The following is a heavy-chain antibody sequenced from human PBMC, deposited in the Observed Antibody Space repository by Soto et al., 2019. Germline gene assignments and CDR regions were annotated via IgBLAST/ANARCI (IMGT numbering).Heavy chain of an antibody. CDR1: GFTFRNYW. Sequence: GSLRLSCEGSGFTFRNYWMTWVRQAPGKGLEWVANIRHDGSEVYYVDSVTGRFTISRDNTKISLYLQMLSLRAEDTAVYYWTRDARYNAVSYSATWGQGTLVTVSS. CDR3: TRDARYNAVSYSAT. J-gene: IGHJ5*02. CDR2: IRHDGSEV. V-gene: IGHV3-7*01. D-gene: IGHD1-20*01.